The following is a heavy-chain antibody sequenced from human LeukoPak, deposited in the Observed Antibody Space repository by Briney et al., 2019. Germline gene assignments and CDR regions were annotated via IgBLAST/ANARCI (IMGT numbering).Heavy chain of an antibody. CDR3: ARGGSGLFWYYYYYYMDV. V-gene: IGHV4-39*01. D-gene: IGHD3-10*01. CDR1: GGSISSSSYY. CDR2: IYYSGST. Sequence: PSETLSLTCTVSGGSISSSSYYWGWIRQPPGKGLEWIGSIYYSGSTYYNPSLKSRVTISVDTSKNQFSLKLSSVTAADTAVYYCARGGSGLFWYYYYYYMDVWGKGTTVTISS. J-gene: IGHJ6*03.